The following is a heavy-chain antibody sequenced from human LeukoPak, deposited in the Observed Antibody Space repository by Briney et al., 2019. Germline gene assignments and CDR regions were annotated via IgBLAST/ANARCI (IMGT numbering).Heavy chain of an antibody. CDR3: ARDPAQNYDILTGYYVGYYYYGMDV. J-gene: IGHJ6*02. V-gene: IGHV1-18*04. CDR2: ISAYNGNT. Sequence: GASVKVSCKASGYTFTSYYMHWGRQAPGQGLEWMGWISAYNGNTNYAQKLQGRVTMTTDTSTSTAYMELRSLRSDDTAVYYCARDPAQNYDILTGYYVGYYYYGMDVWGQGTTVTVSS. CDR1: GYTFTSYY. D-gene: IGHD3-9*01.